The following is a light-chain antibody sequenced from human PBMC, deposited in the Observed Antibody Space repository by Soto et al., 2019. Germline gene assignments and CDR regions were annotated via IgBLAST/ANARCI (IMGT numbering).Light chain of an antibody. CDR3: QEYNSWRGEWT. J-gene: IGKJ1*01. CDR2: DAS. Sequence: AILLTQSQSSLSASVGDRVTITCRASQGIDTSLAWYQQKAGKAPKLLIYDASTLESGVPSRFSGSGSRTEFTLTISSLQPDDFATYYCQEYNSWRGEWTFGQGTKVDIK. V-gene: IGKV1-13*02. CDR1: QGIDTS.